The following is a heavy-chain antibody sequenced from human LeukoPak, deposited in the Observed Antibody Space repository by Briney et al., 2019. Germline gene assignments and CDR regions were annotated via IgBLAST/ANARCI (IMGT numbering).Heavy chain of an antibody. CDR3: AAESERWLVRS. J-gene: IGHJ4*02. CDR1: GFTFSSYS. D-gene: IGHD6-19*01. Sequence: GGSLRLSCAASGFTFSSYSMNWVRQAPGKGLEWVSYISSSTSTIYYADSVKGRFTISRDNAKNSLYLQMNSLRAEDTAVYYYAAESERWLVRSWGQGTLGTVSS. V-gene: IGHV3-48*01. CDR2: ISSSTSTI.